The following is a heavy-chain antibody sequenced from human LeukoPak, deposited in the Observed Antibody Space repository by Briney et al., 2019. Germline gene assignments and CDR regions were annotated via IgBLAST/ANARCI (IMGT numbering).Heavy chain of an antibody. D-gene: IGHD3-10*01. J-gene: IGHJ4*02. V-gene: IGHV3-23*01. CDR2: ISGSGGST. CDR1: GFTFSSFA. CDR3: AGGRYYFDY. Sequence: GGSLRPSCAASGFTFSSFAMSWVRQAPGKGLEWVSTISGSGGSTNYADSVKGRFTFSRDNSKNTLYLQMNSLRAEDTAVYYCAGGRYYFDYWGQGTLVTVSS.